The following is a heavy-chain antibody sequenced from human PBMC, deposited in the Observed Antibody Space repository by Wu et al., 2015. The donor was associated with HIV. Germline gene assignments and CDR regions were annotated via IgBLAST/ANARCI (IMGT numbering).Heavy chain of an antibody. CDR2: MNPNSGNT. D-gene: IGHD3-22*01. J-gene: IGHJ2*01. Sequence: QVQLVQSGAEVKKTGASVKVSCKASEYTFTSYDINWVRQAPGQGLEWVGWMNPNSGNTGYPQKFQGRVTMTRDTSISTAYMELSSLKSEDTAVYYCARAASFFYDKHGYYRNWYFDVWGLAPWSLSP. V-gene: IGHV1-8*01. CDR1: EYTFTSYD. CDR3: ARAASFFYDKHGYYRNWYFDV.